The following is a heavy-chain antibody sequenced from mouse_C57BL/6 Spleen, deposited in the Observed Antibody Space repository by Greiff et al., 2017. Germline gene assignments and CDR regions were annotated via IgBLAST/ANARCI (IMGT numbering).Heavy chain of an antibody. CDR1: GYTFTSYT. Sequence: VQLQQSGAELARPGASVKMSCKASGYTFTSYTMHWVKQRPGQGLEWIGYINPSSGYTKYNQKFKDKATLTADKSSSTAYMQLSSLTSEDSAVYYCARGVAMGAMDYWGQGTSVTVSS. J-gene: IGHJ4*01. CDR3: ARGVAMGAMDY. CDR2: INPSSGYT. V-gene: IGHV1-4*01.